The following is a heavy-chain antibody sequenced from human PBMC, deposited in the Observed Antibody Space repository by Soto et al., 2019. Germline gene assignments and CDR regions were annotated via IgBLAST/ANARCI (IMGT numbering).Heavy chain of an antibody. CDR2: ISYSGDTK. V-gene: IGHV3-48*02. CDR3: MRGDVVVVGSTAENFDH. Sequence: GGSLRLSCVTSGLTFTKYSMNWVRQAPGKGLEWVSYISYSGDTKYYADSLKGRYANTRDDAKNSVYLQMNSLRDEDTAFYYCMRGDVVVVGSTAENFDHWGQGTLVTVSS. J-gene: IGHJ4*02. CDR1: GLTFTKYS. D-gene: IGHD2-15*01.